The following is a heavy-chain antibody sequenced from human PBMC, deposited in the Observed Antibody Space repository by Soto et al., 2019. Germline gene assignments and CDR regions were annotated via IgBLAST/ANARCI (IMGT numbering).Heavy chain of an antibody. J-gene: IGHJ6*02. CDR1: GYSFTSYL. Sequence: GESLKISCKGSGYSFTSYLISWVRQMPGKGLEWMGRIDPSDSYTNYSPSFQGHVTISADKSISTAYLQWSSLKASDTAMYYCARFSIAAAGHYYYGMDVWGQGTTVTVSS. D-gene: IGHD6-13*01. V-gene: IGHV5-10-1*01. CDR2: IDPSDSYT. CDR3: ARFSIAAAGHYYYGMDV.